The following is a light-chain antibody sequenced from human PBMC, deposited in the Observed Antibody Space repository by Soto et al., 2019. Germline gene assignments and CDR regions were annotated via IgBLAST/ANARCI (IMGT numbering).Light chain of an antibody. CDR3: QQYDTSPRT. CDR2: GAS. V-gene: IGKV3-20*01. J-gene: IGKJ1*01. CDR1: QSVSSNY. Sequence: EVMLTQSPGTLSLSPGERATLSCRASQSVSSNYLAWYQQKSGQAPRLLIYGASNRATGIPDRVSGSGSGTDFTLTSRRLEPEDFAVYYCQQYDTSPRTFGQGTKVEFK.